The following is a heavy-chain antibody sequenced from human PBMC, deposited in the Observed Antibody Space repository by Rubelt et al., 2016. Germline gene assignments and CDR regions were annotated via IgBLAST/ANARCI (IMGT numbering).Heavy chain of an antibody. V-gene: IGHV4-38-2*02. CDR2: IYYSGST. CDR3: VRIFDH. CDR1: GYSISSGYY. J-gene: IGHJ4*02. Sequence: QVQLQESGPGLVKPSETLSLTCTVSGYSISSGYYWGWIRQPPGKGLEWIGSIYYSGSTYYNPSLKSRVTISVDTSKNQFSLKLSSGTAADTAVYYCVRIFDHWGQGTLVTVSS.